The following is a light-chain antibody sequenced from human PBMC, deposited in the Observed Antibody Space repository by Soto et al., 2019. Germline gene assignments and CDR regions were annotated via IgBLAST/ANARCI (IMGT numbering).Light chain of an antibody. CDR1: QTISSTY. CDR2: GAS. Sequence: IVLTQSPATLSVSPGGRAILSCRASQTISSTYLAWYQQKPGQAPRLLIYGASNRATGIPGRFSGSGSGTDFTLTISGLELEDFAVYYCQQCGNSPPWTFGQGTKVDIK. CDR3: QQCGNSPPWT. V-gene: IGKV3-20*01. J-gene: IGKJ1*01.